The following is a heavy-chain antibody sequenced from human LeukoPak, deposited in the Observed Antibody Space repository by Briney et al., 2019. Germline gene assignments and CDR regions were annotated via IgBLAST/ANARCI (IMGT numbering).Heavy chain of an antibody. J-gene: IGHJ6*02. D-gene: IGHD3-10*01. CDR1: GFTFSSYG. CDR3: AKFGEYKALYGMDV. CDR2: ISYDGSNK. Sequence: PGGSLRLSCAASGFTFSSYGMPWVRQAPGKGLEWVAVISYDGSNKYYADSVKGRFTISRDNSKNTLYLQMNSLRAEDTAVYYCAKFGEYKALYGMDVWGQGTTVTVSS. V-gene: IGHV3-30*18.